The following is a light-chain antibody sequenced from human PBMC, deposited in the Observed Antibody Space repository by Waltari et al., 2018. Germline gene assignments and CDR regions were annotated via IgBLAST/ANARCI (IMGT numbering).Light chain of an antibody. CDR1: TSNIGNSY. CDR2: DDD. CDR3: ATWDNSLTDVV. J-gene: IGLJ2*01. Sequence: QSVLTQPPSVSAAPGQTVTISCSGGTSNIGNSYVSWYQHLPGAAPKLLIYDDDKRPSGIPDRFSASRSGTSATLGITGLQIGDEADYYCATWDNSLTDVVFGGGTKLTVL. V-gene: IGLV1-51*01.